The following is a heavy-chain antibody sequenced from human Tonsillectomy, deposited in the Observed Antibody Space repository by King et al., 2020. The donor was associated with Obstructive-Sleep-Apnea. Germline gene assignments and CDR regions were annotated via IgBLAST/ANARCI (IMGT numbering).Heavy chain of an antibody. CDR2: IRYDGSNK. CDR1: GFTFSSYG. J-gene: IGHJ4*02. Sequence: VQLVESGGGVVQPGGSLRLSCAASGFTFSSYGMHWVRQAPGKGLEWVAFIRYDGSNKYYADSVKGRFTISRDNSKNTLYLQMNSLRAEDTAVYYCAKEKNYYDSSGYYGFDYWGQGTLVTVSS. D-gene: IGHD3-22*01. CDR3: AKEKNYYDSSGYYGFDY. V-gene: IGHV3-30*02.